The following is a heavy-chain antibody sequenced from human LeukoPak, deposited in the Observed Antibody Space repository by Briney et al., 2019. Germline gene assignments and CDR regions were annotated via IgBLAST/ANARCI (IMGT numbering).Heavy chain of an antibody. CDR1: GFTFSNYG. V-gene: IGHV3-33*06. CDR2: IWYDGSNK. J-gene: IGHJ4*02. D-gene: IGHD2-21*02. CDR3: AKVGQGDYYLDY. Sequence: PGGSLRLSCVASGFTFSNYGMHWVRQAPGKGLEWVAVIWYDGSNKYYADSVKGRFTIYRDNFKNTLYLQMNSLRVEDTAVYYCAKVGQGDYYLDYWGQGTLVSVSS.